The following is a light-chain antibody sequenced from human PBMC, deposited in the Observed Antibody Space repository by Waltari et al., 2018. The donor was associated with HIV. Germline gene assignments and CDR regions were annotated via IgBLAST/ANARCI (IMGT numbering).Light chain of an antibody. CDR2: EVS. J-gene: IGLJ2*01. V-gene: IGLV2-23*02. CDR3: CAYAGSTTYVI. Sequence: QSALTPPASVSGSPGQSITISCTGTSSDVGGYNLLSWYQQHPGKAPKLMIYEVSKRPSGVYNRFSGSKSGNTASLTIAGLQAEDEADYYCCAYAGSTTYVIFGGGTKLTVL. CDR1: SSDVGGYNL.